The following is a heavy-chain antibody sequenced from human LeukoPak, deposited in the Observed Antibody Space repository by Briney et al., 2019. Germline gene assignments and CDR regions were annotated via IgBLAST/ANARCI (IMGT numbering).Heavy chain of an antibody. CDR3: ARDLLLWFGELLL. CDR1: GFTFSSYA. CDR2: ISGSGGST. Sequence: GGSLRLSCAASGFTFSSYAMSWVRQAPGKGLEWVSAISGSGGSTYYADSVKGRFTISRDNSKNTLYLQMNSLRAEDTAVYYCARDLLLWFGELLLWGQGTLVTVSS. V-gene: IGHV3-23*01. J-gene: IGHJ4*02. D-gene: IGHD3-10*01.